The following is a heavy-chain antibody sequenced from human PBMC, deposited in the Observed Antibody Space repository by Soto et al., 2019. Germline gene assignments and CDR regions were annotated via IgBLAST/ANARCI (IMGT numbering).Heavy chain of an antibody. V-gene: IGHV3-74*01. CDR3: AKLYYGGDFDY. CDR2: ISGDGSYT. J-gene: IGHJ4*02. D-gene: IGHD4-17*01. Sequence: EVQLVESGGGLVQPGGSLRLSCAASGFTFSSYWMHWVRQAPGKGLVWVSRISGDGSYTSYGDSVKGRFTISRDNAKTTLYLEMNRLRAEDTAVYYCAKLYYGGDFDYWGQGTLVTFSS. CDR1: GFTFSSYW.